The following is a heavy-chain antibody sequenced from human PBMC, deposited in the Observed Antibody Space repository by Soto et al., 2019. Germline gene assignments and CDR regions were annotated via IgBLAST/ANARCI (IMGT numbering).Heavy chain of an antibody. CDR2: ISSSSSTI. J-gene: IGHJ4*02. CDR3: ARDTDRRQIPLDY. V-gene: IGHV3-48*01. D-gene: IGHD2-2*02. CDR1: GFTFSSYS. Sequence: GGSLRLSCAASGFTFSSYSMNWVRQAPGKGLEWVSYISSSSSTIYYADSVKGRFTISRDNAKNSLYLQMNSLRAEDTAVYYCARDTDRRQIPLDYWGQGTLVTVSS.